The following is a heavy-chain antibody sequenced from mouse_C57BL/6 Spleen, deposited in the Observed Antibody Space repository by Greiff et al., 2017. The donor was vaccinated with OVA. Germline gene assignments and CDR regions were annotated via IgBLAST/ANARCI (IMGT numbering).Heavy chain of an antibody. V-gene: IGHV5-17*01. D-gene: IGHD1-1*01. CDR1: GFTFSDYG. CDR2: ISSGSSTI. J-gene: IGHJ2*01. Sequence: EVKLVESGGGLVKPGGSLKLSCAASGFTFSDYGMHWVRQAPEKGLEWVAYISSGSSTIYYADTVKGRFTISRDNAKNTLFLQMTSLRSEETAMYYCARQFITTVGSYFDYWGQGTTLTVSS. CDR3: ARQFITTVGSYFDY.